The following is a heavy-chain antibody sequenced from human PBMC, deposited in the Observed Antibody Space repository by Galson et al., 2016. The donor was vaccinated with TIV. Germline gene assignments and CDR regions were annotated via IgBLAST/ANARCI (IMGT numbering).Heavy chain of an antibody. V-gene: IGHV4-39*07. J-gene: IGHJ4*02. Sequence: SETLSLTCTVSGGSVSHTSYYWGWIRQPPGKGLEWIGTIYYTGITFYNPSLESRVTVSVDTSKNHFSLKLSSVSAAATAVYYCARTTGAGIAARVLFNFWGQGTLVTVSS. CDR3: ARTTGAGIAARVLFNF. CDR2: IYYTGIT. D-gene: IGHD6-6*01. CDR1: GGSVSHTSYY.